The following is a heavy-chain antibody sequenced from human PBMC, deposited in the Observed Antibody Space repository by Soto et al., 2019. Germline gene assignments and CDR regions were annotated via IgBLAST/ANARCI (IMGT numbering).Heavy chain of an antibody. CDR1: GGSISNSDW. Sequence: QVQLQESGPGLVKPSGTLSLTCAVSGGSISNSDWWSWVRQPPGKGLEWIGEINHSGSTNYNPSLKSRVTISGDKSKNQFSLRLTSVTAADTAVYSCARLYGSGRWFDPWGQGTLITVSS. J-gene: IGHJ5*02. CDR2: INHSGST. V-gene: IGHV4-4*02. D-gene: IGHD3-10*01. CDR3: ARLYGSGRWFDP.